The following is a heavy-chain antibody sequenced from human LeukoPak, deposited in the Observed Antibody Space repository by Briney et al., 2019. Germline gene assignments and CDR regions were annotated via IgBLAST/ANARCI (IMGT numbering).Heavy chain of an antibody. J-gene: IGHJ4*02. Sequence: ASVKVSCKASGYTFSIYGFSWVRQAPGQGLEWMGWINSNSGGTNYAQKFQGRVTMTRDTSISTAYMELSRLRSDDTAVYYCARAGTDGSGSYSVHADYWGQGTLVTVSS. CDR3: ARAGTDGSGSYSVHADY. CDR2: INSNSGGT. CDR1: GYTFSIYG. D-gene: IGHD3-10*01. V-gene: IGHV1-2*02.